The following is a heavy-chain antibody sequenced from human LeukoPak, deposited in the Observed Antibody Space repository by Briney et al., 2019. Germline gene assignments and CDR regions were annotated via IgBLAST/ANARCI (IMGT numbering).Heavy chain of an antibody. Sequence: PSETLSLTRAVYGGSFSGYYWSWIRQPPGKGLEWIGEINRSGSTNYNPSLKSRVTISVGTSKNQFSLKLSSVTAADTAVYYCARSPNGDSSSWGQGTLVTVSS. D-gene: IGHD6-13*01. CDR3: ARSPNGDSSS. CDR1: GGSFSGYY. J-gene: IGHJ4*02. CDR2: INRSGST. V-gene: IGHV4-34*01.